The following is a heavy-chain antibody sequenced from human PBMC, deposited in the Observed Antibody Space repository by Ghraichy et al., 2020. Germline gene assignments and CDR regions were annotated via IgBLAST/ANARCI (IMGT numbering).Heavy chain of an antibody. CDR3: GRELRSCRGGDCTPPLDGVDV. CDR1: GYTFSNYG. CDR2: ISGHNGNT. D-gene: IGHD2-21*02. Sequence: ASVKVSCKASGYTFSNYGISWMRQAPGQGLEWVGWISGHNGNTNYAHKFQGRLTMTTETSTTTAYMELRSLTYEDPAGDYCGRELRSCRGGDCTPPLDGVDVWGQGTTVTVSS. J-gene: IGHJ6*02. V-gene: IGHV1-18*01.